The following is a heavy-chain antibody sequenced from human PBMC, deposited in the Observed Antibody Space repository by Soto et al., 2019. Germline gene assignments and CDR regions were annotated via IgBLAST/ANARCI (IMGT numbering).Heavy chain of an antibody. J-gene: IGHJ5*02. CDR3: ARTYSGSGLNNCFDP. CDR1: GGSISSGGYS. V-gene: IGHV4-31*03. CDR2: IYYTGST. D-gene: IGHD6-13*01. Sequence: QVQLQESGPGLVKPSQTLSLACTVTGGSISSGGYSWSWVRERPGKGMEWIGYIYYTGSTYYNPSVKVRVTIAVDTTKNQFSLKLSSVTAADTAVYYCARTYSGSGLNNCFDPWGQGTLVTVSS.